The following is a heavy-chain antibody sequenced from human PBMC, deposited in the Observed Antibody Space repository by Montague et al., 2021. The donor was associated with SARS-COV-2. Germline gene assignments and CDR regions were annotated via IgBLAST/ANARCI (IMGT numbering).Heavy chain of an antibody. CDR3: ARDQGYSWNYYCYYGMDV. Sequence: TLSLTCTVSGGSISSGSYYWSWIRQHAGKGLEWIGCIYTSGSTNYNPSLKSRVTISVDTSKNQFSLKLSSVTAADTAVYYCARDQGYSWNYYCYYGMDVWGQGTTVTVSS. CDR2: IYTSGST. V-gene: IGHV4-61*02. CDR1: GGSISSGSYY. D-gene: IGHD1-20*01. J-gene: IGHJ6*02.